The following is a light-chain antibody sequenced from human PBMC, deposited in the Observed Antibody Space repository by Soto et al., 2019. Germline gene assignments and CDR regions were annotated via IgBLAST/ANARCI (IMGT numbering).Light chain of an antibody. CDR2: ATS. Sequence: DILLTQSPATLSLSPGEGATLSCRASQSVSSSFFAWYQQQPGQAPRLLIYATSRRSPGIPDSLRGSGSGTYFTLTISRPEPEYFEVYYCHQFDSPLTFGEGTKVEIK. V-gene: IGKV3-20*01. CDR1: QSVSSSF. CDR3: HQFDSPLT. J-gene: IGKJ1*01.